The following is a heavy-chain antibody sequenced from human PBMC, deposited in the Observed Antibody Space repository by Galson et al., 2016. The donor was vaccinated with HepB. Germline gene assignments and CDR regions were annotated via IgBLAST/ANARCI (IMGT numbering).Heavy chain of an antibody. Sequence: ETLSLTCAVNGSFSGYYWTWIRQPPGGPLEWVGAVDHSGDTFYQPSLNGRVTMLLDTSKRQFSLKVTYLTAADTAVYYCARGGKLHGINRRYSYHGLAVWGQGTTVIVS. CDR1: GSFSGYY. D-gene: IGHD1-1*01. V-gene: IGHV4-34*01. CDR3: ARGGKLHGINRRYSYHGLAV. CDR2: VDHSGDT. J-gene: IGHJ6*02.